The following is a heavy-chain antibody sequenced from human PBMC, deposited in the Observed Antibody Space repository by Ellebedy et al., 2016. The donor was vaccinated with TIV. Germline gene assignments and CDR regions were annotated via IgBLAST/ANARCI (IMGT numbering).Heavy chain of an antibody. D-gene: IGHD4-17*01. J-gene: IGHJ5*02. CDR2: IYQDGSDQ. CDR1: GFSFRSYW. Sequence: GGSLKISCAASGFSFRSYWMSWVRQAPGKGLEWVANIYQDGSDQYYADSVKGRFTISRDNANKSLFLQMNSLRVDDTAVYYCARRGSYGDYAVQVNSWFDTWGQGTLVSVSS. CDR3: ARRGSYGDYAVQVNSWFDT. V-gene: IGHV3-7*01.